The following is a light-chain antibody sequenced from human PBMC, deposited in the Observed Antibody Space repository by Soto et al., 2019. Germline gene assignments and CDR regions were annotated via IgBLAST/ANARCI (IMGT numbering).Light chain of an antibody. J-gene: IGKJ5*01. CDR2: GAS. CDR1: QSVSSN. CDR3: QRYNAWPIT. V-gene: IGKV3-15*01. Sequence: EIVMTQSPATLSVSPGDRATLSCRAGQSVSSNLAWYQQKPGQAPRLLIYGASTRATGIPARFSGSGSGTESTLTISSLQSEDFAVYYCQRYNAWPITFGQGTRLDIK.